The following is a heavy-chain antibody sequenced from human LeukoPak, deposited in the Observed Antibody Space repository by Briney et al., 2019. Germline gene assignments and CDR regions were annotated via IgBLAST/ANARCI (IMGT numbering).Heavy chain of an antibody. CDR1: GGTFSSYA. D-gene: IGHD5-12*01. V-gene: IGHV1-69*05. CDR3: ARLASGYFSYYFDY. Sequence: ASVKVSCKASGGTFSSYATSWVRQAPGQGLEWMGGIIPIFGTANYAQKFQGRVTITTDESTSTAYMELSSLRSEDTAVYYCARLASGYFSYYFDYWGQGTLVTVSS. CDR2: IIPIFGTA. J-gene: IGHJ4*02.